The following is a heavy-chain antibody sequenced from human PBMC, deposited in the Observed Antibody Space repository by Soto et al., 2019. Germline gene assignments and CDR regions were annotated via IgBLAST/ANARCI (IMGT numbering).Heavy chain of an antibody. CDR3: AKPGGRDFNPFDV. D-gene: IGHD2-21*02. J-gene: IGHJ3*01. CDR2: IFPIDSET. V-gene: IGHV5-51*01. Sequence: GESLKISCKGSGYTFTRNCIGWVRQMPGKGLEWRGIIFPIDSETRYSPSSQGQVTISADNSISTAYLQWSSLNASDTAIYYCAKPGGRDFNPFDVWGQGTMVTVSS. CDR1: GYTFTRNC.